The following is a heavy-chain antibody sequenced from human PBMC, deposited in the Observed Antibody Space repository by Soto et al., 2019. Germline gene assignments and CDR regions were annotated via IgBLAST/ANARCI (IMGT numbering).Heavy chain of an antibody. D-gene: IGHD1-20*01. CDR2: ISSSSSTI. J-gene: IGHJ4*02. CDR1: GFTFSSYS. V-gene: IGHV3-48*01. CDR3: ARDLTGADY. Sequence: VQLVESGGGLVQPGGSLRLSCAASGFTFSSYSMNWVRQAPGKGLEWVSYISSSSSTIYYADSVKGRFTISRDNAKNSLYLQMNSLRAEDTAVYYCARDLTGADYWGQGTLVTVSS.